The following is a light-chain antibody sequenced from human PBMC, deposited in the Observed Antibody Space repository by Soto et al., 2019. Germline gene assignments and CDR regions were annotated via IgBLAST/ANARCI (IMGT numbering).Light chain of an antibody. CDR2: RNN. J-gene: IGLJ2*01. CDR1: SSNIGSNY. CDR3: AAWDDSLRADVV. Sequence: QSVLTQSPSASGTPGQRVTISCSGSSSNIGSNYVYWYQQLPGTAPKLLIYRNNQRPSGVPDRFSGSKSGTSASLAISGLLSQDEADYYCAAWDDSLRADVVFGGGTKLTVL. V-gene: IGLV1-47*01.